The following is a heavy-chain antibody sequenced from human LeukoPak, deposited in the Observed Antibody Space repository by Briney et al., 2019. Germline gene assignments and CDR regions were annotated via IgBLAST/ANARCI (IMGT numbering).Heavy chain of an antibody. CDR2: MNPNSGGT. J-gene: IGHJ4*02. Sequence: ASVKVSCKASGYTFTDYYMHWVRQVPGQGLEWVGWMNPNSGGTNYAQKLQGRVTMTTDTSTSTAYMELRSLRSDDTAVYYCASSTHEYWGQGTLVTVSS. CDR1: GYTFTDYY. CDR3: ASSTHEY. V-gene: IGHV1-2*02.